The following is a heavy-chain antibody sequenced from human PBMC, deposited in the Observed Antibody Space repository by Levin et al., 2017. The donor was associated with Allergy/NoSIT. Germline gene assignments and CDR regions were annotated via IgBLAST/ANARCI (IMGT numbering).Heavy chain of an antibody. V-gene: IGHV2-5*01. CDR3: AHTSLMSVGWFDA. CDR2: IYWNDHK. Sequence: SGPTLVKPTQTLTLTCTLSGFSLESSGEAVAWIRQPPGKALEWLALIYWNDHKIFSPSLMSRLTVSKDTSKNQVVLTMANMDPVDTATYYCAHTSLMSVGWFDAWGQGTLVTISS. CDR1: GFSLESSGEA. D-gene: IGHD1-26*01. J-gene: IGHJ5*02.